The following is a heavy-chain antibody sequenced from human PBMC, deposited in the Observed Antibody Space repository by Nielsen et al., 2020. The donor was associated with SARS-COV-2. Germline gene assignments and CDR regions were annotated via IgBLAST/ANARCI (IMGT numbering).Heavy chain of an antibody. CDR2: ISAYNGNT. V-gene: IGHV1-18*04. CDR3: ARTYDSSGYYSPFDY. D-gene: IGHD3-22*01. Sequence: ASVKVSCKASGYTFTSYGISWVRQAPGQGLEWMGWISAYNGNTNYAQKLQGRVAMTTDTSTSTAYMELRSLRSDDTAVYYCARTYDSSGYYSPFDYWGQGTLVTVSS. J-gene: IGHJ4*02. CDR1: GYTFTSYG.